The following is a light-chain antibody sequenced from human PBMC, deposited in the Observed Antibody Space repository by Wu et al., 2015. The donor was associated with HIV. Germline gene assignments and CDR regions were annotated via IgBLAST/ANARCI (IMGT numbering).Light chain of an antibody. CDR2: GAS. CDR3: QQYINRPLT. Sequence: EIVMTQSPVTLSVSPGERATLSCRASQSVNNNLAWYQQQPGQAPRLLIYGASTRPTGVPARFSGSGSGTEFTLTISSMQSEDFAVYFCQQYINRPLTFGGGTKVEIK. V-gene: IGKV3-15*01. J-gene: IGKJ4*01. CDR1: QSVNNN.